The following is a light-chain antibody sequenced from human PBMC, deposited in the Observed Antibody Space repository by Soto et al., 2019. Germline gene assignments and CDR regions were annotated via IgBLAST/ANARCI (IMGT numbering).Light chain of an antibody. J-gene: IGKJ1*01. V-gene: IGKV3-15*01. CDR2: CAS. CDR3: QQYNNWPPWT. CDR1: QSVSSN. Sequence: DIVMTQSPATLSVSPGERATLSCRASQSVSSNLAWYQQKPGQAPSLLIYCASTRATGIPARFSGSGSGTEFTLTISSLQSEDFAVYYCQQYNNWPPWTFGQGTKVDIK.